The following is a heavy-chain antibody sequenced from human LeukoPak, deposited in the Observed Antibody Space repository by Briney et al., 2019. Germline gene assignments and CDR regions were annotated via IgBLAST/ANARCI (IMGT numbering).Heavy chain of an antibody. Sequence: ASVKVSCKASGGTFSSYAINWVRQATGQGLEWMGWMNPNSGNTGYAQKFQGRVTMTRNTSISTAYMGLSSLRSEDTAVYYCARGSRRYFDWFTFDPWGQGTLVTVSS. CDR3: ARGSRRYFDWFTFDP. CDR1: GGTFSSYA. D-gene: IGHD3-9*01. J-gene: IGHJ5*02. CDR2: MNPNSGNT. V-gene: IGHV1-8*02.